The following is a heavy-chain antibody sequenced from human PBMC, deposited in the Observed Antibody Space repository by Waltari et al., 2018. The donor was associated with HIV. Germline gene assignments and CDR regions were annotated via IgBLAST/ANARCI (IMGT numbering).Heavy chain of an antibody. D-gene: IGHD3-22*01. CDR2: MNPNSGNT. J-gene: IGHJ6*02. CDR3: ARNSSAKGNRYFYYGLDV. CDR1: GYIFMNFD. Sequence: QVHLVQSGPEVKRPGASVKISCKGYGYIFMNFDVNWVRQAAGQGPEWLGLMNPNSGNTASPYIFEERVTMTRDDSTDTAYMEMSGLTPEDTAIYYCARNSSAKGNRYFYYGLDVWGQGTPVTV. V-gene: IGHV1-8*02.